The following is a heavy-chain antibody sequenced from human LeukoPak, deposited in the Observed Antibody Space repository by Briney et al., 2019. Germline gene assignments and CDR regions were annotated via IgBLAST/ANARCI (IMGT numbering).Heavy chain of an antibody. CDR1: GYSLSSGYY. D-gene: IGHD3-22*01. CDR2: IYHSGST. V-gene: IGHV4-38-2*01. CDR3: ATVYYDSSGYAFDI. J-gene: IGHJ3*02. Sequence: SETLSLTCAVSGYSLSSGYYWGWIRQPPGKGLEWIGSIYHSGSTYYNPSLKSRVTISVDTSKNQFSLKLSSVTAADTAVYYCATVYYDSSGYAFDIWGQGTMVTVSS.